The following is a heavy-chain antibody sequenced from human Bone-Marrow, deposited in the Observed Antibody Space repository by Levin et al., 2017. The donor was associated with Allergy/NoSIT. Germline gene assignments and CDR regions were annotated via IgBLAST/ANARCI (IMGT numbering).Heavy chain of an antibody. V-gene: IGHV2-5*01. CDR1: GFSLTTVGVG. Sequence: SGPTLVKPTKTLTLTCTFSGFSLTTVGVGVSWVRQPPGKALEWVAVIYWNEDKRYSPSLERRLIINKDTAKNQVVLIMTNMDPVDTATYYCAHVYYHPGYAMDVWGQGTTVTVSS. D-gene: IGHD3-22*01. CDR2: IYWNEDK. CDR3: AHVYYHPGYAMDV. J-gene: IGHJ6*02.